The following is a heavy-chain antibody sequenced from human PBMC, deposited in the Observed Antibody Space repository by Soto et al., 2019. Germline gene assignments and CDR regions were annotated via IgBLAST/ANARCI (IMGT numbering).Heavy chain of an antibody. Sequence: PSETLSLTCTVSGGSISSGDYYWSWIRQPPGKGLEWIGYIYYSGSTYYNPSLKSRVTISVDTSKNQFSLKLSSVTAADTAVYYCASVGYSSRWLYNWFDPWGQGTLVTFSS. J-gene: IGHJ5*02. CDR3: ASVGYSSRWLYNWFDP. D-gene: IGHD6-13*01. V-gene: IGHV4-30-4*01. CDR2: IYYSGST. CDR1: GGSISSGDYY.